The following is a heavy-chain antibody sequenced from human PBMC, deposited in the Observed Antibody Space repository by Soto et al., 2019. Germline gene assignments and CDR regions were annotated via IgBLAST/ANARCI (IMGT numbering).Heavy chain of an antibody. CDR2: ISYDGSNG. V-gene: IGHV3-30-3*01. CDR1: GFTFSYYA. CDR3: ARDSFGLDV. J-gene: IGHJ6*02. Sequence: PGGSLRLSCAASGFTFSYYAMHWARQAPGKGLEWVSFISYDGSNGYYADSMKGRFTISRDNSKNTLYLQMDSLRAEDTAVYYCARDSFGLDVWGQGTTVTVSS.